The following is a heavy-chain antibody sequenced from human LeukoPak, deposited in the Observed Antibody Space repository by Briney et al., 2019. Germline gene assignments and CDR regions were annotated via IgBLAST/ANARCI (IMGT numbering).Heavy chain of an antibody. CDR1: GFTDSTNF. D-gene: IGHD2-15*01. V-gene: IGHV3-53*01. Sequence: PGGSLRLSCEVSGFTDSTNFMGWVRQAPGKGLEWVSIIHIGVTTYYADSVRGRFTISRDSFTNTLYLHMNSLRDDDTAVYYCAREGGSDWGQGTLVTVSS. J-gene: IGHJ4*02. CDR3: AREGGSD. CDR2: IHIGVTT.